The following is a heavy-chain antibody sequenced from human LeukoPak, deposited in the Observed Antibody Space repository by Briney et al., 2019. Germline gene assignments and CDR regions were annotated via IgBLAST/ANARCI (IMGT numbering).Heavy chain of an antibody. CDR3: ARDRWYSSGWYSDY. CDR1: GFSFSSFW. Sequence: GGSLRLSCATSGFSFSSFWMSWVRQAPGKGLEWVANIKKDGSEKYYVDSVKGRFTISRDNVKNSLYLQMNSLRAEDTGVYYCARDRWYSSGWYSDYWGQGTLVTVSS. J-gene: IGHJ4*02. V-gene: IGHV3-7*03. CDR2: IKKDGSEK. D-gene: IGHD6-19*01.